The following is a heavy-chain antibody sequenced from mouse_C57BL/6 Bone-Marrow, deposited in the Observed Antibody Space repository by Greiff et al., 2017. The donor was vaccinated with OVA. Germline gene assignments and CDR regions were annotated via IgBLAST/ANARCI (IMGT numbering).Heavy chain of an antibody. J-gene: IGHJ1*03. Sequence: QVTLKESGPGILQSSQTLSLTCSFSGFSLSTSGMGVSWIRQPSGKGLEWLAHIYWDDDKRYNPSLKSRLTISKETSINQVFLKITIVDTADTATYYCARRGLITTVVDWYFDVWGTGTTVTVSS. CDR1: GFSLSTSGMG. CDR3: ARRGLITTVVDWYFDV. V-gene: IGHV8-12*01. D-gene: IGHD1-1*01. CDR2: IYWDDDK.